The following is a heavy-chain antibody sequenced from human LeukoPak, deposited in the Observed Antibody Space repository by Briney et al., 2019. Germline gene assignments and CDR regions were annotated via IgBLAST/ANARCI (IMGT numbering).Heavy chain of an antibody. V-gene: IGHV4-59*08. CDR3: ARAGGYCSAGSCYSFDY. Sequence: NPSETLSLTCTVSGGSISNYYWTWIRQPPGKGLEWIGYVYYSGSTNYNPSLKGRVTISVDTSKNQFSLKLSSVTAADTAVYYCARAGGYCSAGSCYSFDYWGQGTLVTVSS. J-gene: IGHJ4*02. D-gene: IGHD2-15*01. CDR1: GGSISNYY. CDR2: VYYSGST.